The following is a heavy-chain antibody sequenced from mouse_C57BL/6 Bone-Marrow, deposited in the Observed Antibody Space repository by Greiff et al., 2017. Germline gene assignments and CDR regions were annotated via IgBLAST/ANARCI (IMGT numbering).Heavy chain of an antibody. Sequence: EVQLQQSGPVLVKPGASVKMSCKASGYTFTDYYMNWVKQSHGKSLEWIGVINPYNGGTSYNQKFKGKATLTVDKSSSTAYMELNSLTSEDSAVYYCARYYSRSWFAYWGQGTLVTVSA. CDR2: INPYNGGT. D-gene: IGHD2-12*01. CDR1: GYTFTDYY. J-gene: IGHJ3*01. CDR3: ARYYSRSWFAY. V-gene: IGHV1-19*01.